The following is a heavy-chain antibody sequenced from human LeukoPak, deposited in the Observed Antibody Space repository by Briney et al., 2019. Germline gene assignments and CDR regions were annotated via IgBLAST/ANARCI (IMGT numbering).Heavy chain of an antibody. D-gene: IGHD3-22*01. CDR3: ARDTYYYDSSGYHGGAFDI. V-gene: IGHV3-7*01. Sequence: PGGSLRLSCAASGFTFSSYWMSWVRQAPGKGLEWVANIKQDGSEKYYVDSVKGRFTISRDNAKNSLYLQMNSLRAEDTAVYYCARDTYYYDSSGYHGGAFDIWGQGTMVTVSS. CDR2: IKQDGSEK. J-gene: IGHJ3*02. CDR1: GFTFSSYW.